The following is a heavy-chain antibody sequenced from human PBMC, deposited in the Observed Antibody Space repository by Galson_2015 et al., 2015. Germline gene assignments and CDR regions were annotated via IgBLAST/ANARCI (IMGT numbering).Heavy chain of an antibody. V-gene: IGHV3-33*01. CDR1: GFTFSSYG. Sequence: SLRLSCAASGFTFSSYGMHWVRQAPGKGLEWVAVIWYDGSNKYYADSVKGRFTISRDNSKNTLYLQMNSLRAEDTAVYYCARGQVTTVTTDYTDVWGKGTTVTVSS. CDR2: IWYDGSNK. D-gene: IGHD4-11*01. CDR3: ARGQVTTVTTDYTDV. J-gene: IGHJ6*03.